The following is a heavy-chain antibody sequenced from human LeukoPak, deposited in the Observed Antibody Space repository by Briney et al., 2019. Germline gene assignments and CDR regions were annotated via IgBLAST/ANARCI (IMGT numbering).Heavy chain of an antibody. CDR3: ARRGSGWDY. CDR2: MNPNSGNT. J-gene: IGHJ4*02. D-gene: IGHD6-19*01. CDR1: GYTFTTSE. V-gene: IGHV1-8*01. Sequence: GASVKVSCKASGYTFTTSEINWVRQATGQGLEWMGWMNPNSGNTGYAQKFQGRVTMTRDTSISTAYMELSSLRSEDTAVYYCARRGSGWDYWGQGTLVTVSS.